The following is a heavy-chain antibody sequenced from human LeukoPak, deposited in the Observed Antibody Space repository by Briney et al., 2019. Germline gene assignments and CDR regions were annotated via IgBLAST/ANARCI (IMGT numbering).Heavy chain of an antibody. D-gene: IGHD3-3*01. CDR2: INWSSNTI. Sequence: PGRSLRLSCAASRFTFDDHAMHWVRQAPGKGLEWVSGINWSSNTIGCADSVKGRFTISRDNAKNSLYLQMSSLRPEDTALFYCVRGLDYDFWSGFDSWGQGTLVTVSS. V-gene: IGHV3-9*01. CDR1: RFTFDDHA. J-gene: IGHJ4*02. CDR3: VRGLDYDFWSGFDS.